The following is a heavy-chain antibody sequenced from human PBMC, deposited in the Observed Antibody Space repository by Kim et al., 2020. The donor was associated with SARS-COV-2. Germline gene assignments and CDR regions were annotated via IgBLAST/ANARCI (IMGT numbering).Heavy chain of an antibody. V-gene: IGHV3-9*01. Sequence: GGSLRLSCAASGFTFDDYAMHWVRQAPGKGLEWVSGISWNSGSIGYADSVKGRFTISRDNAKNSLYLQMNSLRAEDTALYYCAKALYSSGWWDYYYGMDVWGQGTTVTVSS. CDR1: GFTFDDYA. CDR3: AKALYSSGWWDYYYGMDV. D-gene: IGHD6-19*01. J-gene: IGHJ6*02. CDR2: ISWNSGSI.